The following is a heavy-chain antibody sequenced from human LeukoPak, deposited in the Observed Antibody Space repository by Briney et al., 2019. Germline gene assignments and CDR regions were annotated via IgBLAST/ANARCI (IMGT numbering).Heavy chain of an antibody. V-gene: IGHV1-46*01. J-gene: IGHJ6*03. D-gene: IGHD3-22*01. CDR1: GGTFTSYY. CDR2: INPSGGST. CDR3: ARDSSGYRSYYYYYYMDV. Sequence: ASVKVSCKASGGTFTSYYMHWVRQAPGQGLEWMGIINPSGGSTSYAQKFQGRVTMTRDTSTSTVYMELSSLRAEDTAVYYCARDSSGYRSYYYYYYMDVWGKGTTVTISS.